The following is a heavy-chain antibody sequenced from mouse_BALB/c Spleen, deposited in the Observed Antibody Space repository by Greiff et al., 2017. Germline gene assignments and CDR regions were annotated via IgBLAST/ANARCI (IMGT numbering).Heavy chain of an antibody. CDR1: GFNIKDTY. CDR2: IDPANGNT. Sequence: VQLQQSGAELVKPGASVKLSCTASGFNIKDTYMHWVQQSPEQGLEWIGRIDPANGNTKYDPKFQGKATITEDTSSNTAYLQLSSLTAEDTAVYYCATLYDGGFAYWGQGTLVTVSA. V-gene: IGHV14-3*02. CDR3: ATLYDGGFAY. D-gene: IGHD2-12*01. J-gene: IGHJ3*01.